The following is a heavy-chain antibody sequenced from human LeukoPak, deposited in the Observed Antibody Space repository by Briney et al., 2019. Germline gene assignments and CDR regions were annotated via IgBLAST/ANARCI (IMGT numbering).Heavy chain of an antibody. J-gene: IGHJ4*02. CDR1: GFTFSSYG. CDR3: AKLPYCSSTSCHSFDY. D-gene: IGHD2-2*01. V-gene: IGHV3-30*18. CDR2: ISYDGSNK. Sequence: GRSLRLSCAASGFTFSSYGMHWVRQAPGKGLEWVAVISYDGSNKYYADSVKGRFTISRDNSKNTLYLQMNSLRAEDTAVYYCAKLPYCSSTSCHSFDYWGQGTLVTVSS.